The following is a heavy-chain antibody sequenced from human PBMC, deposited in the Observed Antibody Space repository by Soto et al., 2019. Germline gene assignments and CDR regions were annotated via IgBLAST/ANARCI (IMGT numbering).Heavy chain of an antibody. CDR1: GYSFAGDW. D-gene: IGHD3-22*01. CDR2: IDPSDSQT. V-gene: IGHV5-10-1*01. Sequence: VESLKISCSGSGYSFAGDWITWVRQKPWKGLEWMGRIDPSDSQTYYSPSFRGHVTISATKSITTVFLQWSSLRASDTAMYYCARQIYDSDTGPNFQYYFDSWVQGTPVTVSS. CDR3: ARQIYDSDTGPNFQYYFDS. J-gene: IGHJ4*02.